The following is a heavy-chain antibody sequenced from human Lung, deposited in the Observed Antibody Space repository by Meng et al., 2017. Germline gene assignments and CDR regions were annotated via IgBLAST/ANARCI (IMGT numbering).Heavy chain of an antibody. V-gene: IGHV1-2*06. CDR1: GYPFAAYG. Sequence: QVQCVRSGPEVKNPGASMKLSCKPSGYPFAAYGIHWLRQAPGQGLEWMGRIDPNNDHTQYAQNFQGRVTMTSDTSISTVYMELNGLRSDDTAVYYCARDEDISAAGKLFGDYWGQGTLVTVSS. J-gene: IGHJ4*02. D-gene: IGHD6-13*01. CDR3: ARDEDISAAGKLFGDY. CDR2: IDPNNDHT.